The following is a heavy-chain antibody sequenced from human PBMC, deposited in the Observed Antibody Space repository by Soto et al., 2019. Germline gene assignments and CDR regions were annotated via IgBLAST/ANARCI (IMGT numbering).Heavy chain of an antibody. CDR2: IYYSGST. D-gene: IGHD3-16*02. CDR1: GGSISSSSYY. Sequence: SETLSLTCTVSGGSISSSSYYWGWIRQPPGKGLEWIGSIYYSGSTYYNPSLKSRVTISVDTSKNQFSLKLSSVTAADTAVYYCARAPEAYDYVWGSYRLVYYFDYWGQGTLVTVSS. CDR3: ARAPEAYDYVWGSYRLVYYFDY. J-gene: IGHJ4*02. V-gene: IGHV4-39*01.